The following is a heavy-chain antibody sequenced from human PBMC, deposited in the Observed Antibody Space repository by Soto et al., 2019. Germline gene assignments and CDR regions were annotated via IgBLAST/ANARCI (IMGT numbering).Heavy chain of an antibody. CDR3: ARVWSNYYGSGSYYKNAFDI. CDR1: GYTFTSYA. Sequence: GASVKVSCKASGYTFTSYAMHWVRQAPGQRLEWMGWINAGNGNTKYSQKFQGRVTITRDTSASTAYMELSSLRSEDTAVYYCARVWSNYYGSGSYYKNAFDIWGQGTMVTVSS. CDR2: INAGNGNT. V-gene: IGHV1-3*01. D-gene: IGHD3-10*01. J-gene: IGHJ3*02.